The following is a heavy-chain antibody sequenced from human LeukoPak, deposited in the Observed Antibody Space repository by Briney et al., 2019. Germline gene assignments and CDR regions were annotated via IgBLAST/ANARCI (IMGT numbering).Heavy chain of an antibody. CDR3: ARGSDYYDSSGYYLFDY. D-gene: IGHD3-22*01. Sequence: SETLSLTCAVYGGSFSGYYWSWIRQPPGKGLEWIGEINHSGSTDYNPSLKSRVTISVDTSKNQFSLKLSSVTAADTAVYYCARGSDYYDSSGYYLFDYWGQGTLVTVSS. V-gene: IGHV4-34*01. CDR2: INHSGST. CDR1: GGSFSGYY. J-gene: IGHJ4*02.